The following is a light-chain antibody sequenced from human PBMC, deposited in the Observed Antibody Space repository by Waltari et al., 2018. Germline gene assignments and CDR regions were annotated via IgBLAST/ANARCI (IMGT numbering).Light chain of an antibody. Sequence: QSVLTQPPSASGTSGQRVTISCSGSRPNIGSNHVYWYQQLPGAAPKVLIYRSDQRPSGVPDRFSGSKFASSASLTISGLRSDVEADYYCAAWDDSLSGGVFGTGTRVTVL. CDR2: RSD. V-gene: IGLV1-47*01. CDR1: RPNIGSNH. CDR3: AAWDDSLSGGV. J-gene: IGLJ1*01.